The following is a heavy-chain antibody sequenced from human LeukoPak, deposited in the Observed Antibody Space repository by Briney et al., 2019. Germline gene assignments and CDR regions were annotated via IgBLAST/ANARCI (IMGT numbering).Heavy chain of an antibody. CDR1: GGSISSSSYY. V-gene: IGHV4-39*07. CDR2: IYYSGST. J-gene: IGHJ4*02. Sequence: SETLSLTCTVSGGSISSSSYYWGWIRQPPGKGLEWIGSIYYSGSTYYNPSLKSRVTISVDTSKNQFSLKLSSVTAADTAVYYCARGSPGDYWGQGTLVTVSS. CDR3: ARGSPGDY.